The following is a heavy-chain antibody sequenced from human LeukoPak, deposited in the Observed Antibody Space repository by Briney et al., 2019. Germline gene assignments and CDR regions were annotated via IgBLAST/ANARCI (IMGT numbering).Heavy chain of an antibody. J-gene: IGHJ1*01. Sequence: PGGSLRLSCAASGFTFSDSTMHWVRQASGKGLEWVARIRSKANNYATEHGASVKGRFTISRDDAKNTTYLQMNSLKTEDTAIYYCSSGPSGWTEFFQHWGQGTLVTVSS. CDR3: SSGPSGWTEFFQH. CDR1: GFTFSDST. V-gene: IGHV3-73*01. D-gene: IGHD6-19*01. CDR2: IRSKANNYAT.